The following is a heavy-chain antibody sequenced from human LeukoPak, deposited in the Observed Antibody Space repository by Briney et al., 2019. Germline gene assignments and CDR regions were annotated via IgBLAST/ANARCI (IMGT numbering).Heavy chain of an antibody. CDR3: AMTGLVGATRKGFDY. CDR2: IYYSGST. J-gene: IGHJ4*02. D-gene: IGHD1-26*01. V-gene: IGHV4-39*01. Sequence: SETLSLTCTVSGGSISSSSYYWGWIRQPPGKGLEWIGSIYYSGSTYYNPSLKSRVTISVDTSKNQFSLKLSSVTAADTAVYYCAMTGLVGATRKGFDYWGQGTLVTVSS. CDR1: GGSISSSSYY.